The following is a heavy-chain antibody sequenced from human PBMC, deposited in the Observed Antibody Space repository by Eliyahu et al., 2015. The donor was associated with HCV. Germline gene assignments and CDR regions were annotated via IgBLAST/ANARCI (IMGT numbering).Heavy chain of an antibody. V-gene: IGHV1-69*01. CDR2: IIPMFGTA. CDR3: ARGPETQTAYYYNY. CDR1: GGTFSRYT. D-gene: IGHD3-22*01. J-gene: IGHJ4*02. Sequence: EVKKPGSSVKVSCKASGGTFSRYTIDWVRQAPGQGLEWMGGIIPMFGTANYAQKFQGRVTITADESTRHSQHGLAEQPANCGPGYYCARGPETQTAYYYNYWGQGTLVSVSS.